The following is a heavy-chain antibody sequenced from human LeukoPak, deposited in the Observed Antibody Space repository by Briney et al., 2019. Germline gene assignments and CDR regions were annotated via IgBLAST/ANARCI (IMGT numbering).Heavy chain of an antibody. CDR1: GITFSGYS. Sequence: GGSLRLSCAASGITFSGYSMNWVRQAPGKGLEWVSYITSSSSTIYYADSVKGRFTISRDNAKNSLYLQMNSLRDEDTAVYYCAKSGSYRFDYWGQRTLVTVSS. CDR3: AKSGSYRFDY. D-gene: IGHD1-26*01. J-gene: IGHJ4*02. V-gene: IGHV3-48*02. CDR2: ITSSSSTI.